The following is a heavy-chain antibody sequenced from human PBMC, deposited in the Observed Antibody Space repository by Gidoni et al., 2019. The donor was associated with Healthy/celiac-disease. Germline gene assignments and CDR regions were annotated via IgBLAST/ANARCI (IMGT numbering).Heavy chain of an antibody. J-gene: IGHJ4*02. V-gene: IGHV3-21*01. CDR3: ARLIAAAGTSVDY. Sequence: EVQLVDSGGGLVKPGGPLRLSCEASGFTFSSYSMNWVRQAPGKGLEWVASISSSSSYIYYADSVKARFTISRDNAKNSLYLQMNSLRAEDTAVYYCARLIAAAGTSVDYWGQGTLVTVSS. CDR2: ISSSSSYI. D-gene: IGHD6-13*01. CDR1: GFTFSSYS.